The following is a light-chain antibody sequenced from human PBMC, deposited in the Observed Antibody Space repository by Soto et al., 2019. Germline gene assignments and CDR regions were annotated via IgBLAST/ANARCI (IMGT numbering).Light chain of an antibody. J-gene: IGKJ2*01. Sequence: EIVLTQSPGTLSLSPGERATLSCRAIESISSKSLAWYQQKPGQAPRLLIYGTFNRATGIPDRFGGSGSGTDFTLTISRLEPEDFAVYFCQQYGSSPYTFGQGTKLEI. V-gene: IGKV3-20*01. CDR3: QQYGSSPYT. CDR1: ESISSKS. CDR2: GTF.